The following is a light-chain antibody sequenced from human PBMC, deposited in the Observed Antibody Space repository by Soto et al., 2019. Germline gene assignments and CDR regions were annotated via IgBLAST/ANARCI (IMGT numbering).Light chain of an antibody. V-gene: IGKV2-24*01. J-gene: IGKJ2*01. CDR2: MIS. Sequence: DFVLTQTPLSSPVTLGQPASISCRSSQSLVHSDGNTYLSWLHQRPGQPPRLLLYMISNRFSGVPDRVSGSGAGTDFTLKISRVEAEDVGVYYCMQATQPYTFGQGTKLEIK. CDR3: MQATQPYT. CDR1: QSLVHSDGNTY.